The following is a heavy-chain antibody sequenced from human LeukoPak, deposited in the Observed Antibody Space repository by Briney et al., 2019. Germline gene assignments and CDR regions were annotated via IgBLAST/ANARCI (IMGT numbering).Heavy chain of an antibody. J-gene: IGHJ4*02. CDR1: GASITNYY. CDR3: ARFRSAADHPDS. V-gene: IGHV4-59*01. Sequence: SETLSLICTVSGASITNYYWSWIRQPPGKGLEWIGYISHTGITNYNPSLESRVIISAGTSRNQFSLKLTSMTAADTAVYYCARFRSAADHPDSWGQGTPVTVSS. CDR2: ISHTGIT. D-gene: IGHD1-14*01.